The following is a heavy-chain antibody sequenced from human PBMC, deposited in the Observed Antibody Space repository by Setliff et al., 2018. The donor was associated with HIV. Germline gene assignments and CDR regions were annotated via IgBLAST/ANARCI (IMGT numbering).Heavy chain of an antibody. CDR2: INPYSGGT. CDR1: GYSFTGYY. D-gene: IGHD3-22*01. J-gene: IGHJ3*02. V-gene: IGHV1-2*02. Sequence: ASVKVSCKASGYSFTGYYMHWVRQAPGQGPEWMGWINPYSGGTLYAQKFHGRVTMTRDTSISTAYMELSRLRSDDTAVYYCAREILPQGIVVVFDAFDIWGQGTMVTVSS. CDR3: AREILPQGIVVVFDAFDI.